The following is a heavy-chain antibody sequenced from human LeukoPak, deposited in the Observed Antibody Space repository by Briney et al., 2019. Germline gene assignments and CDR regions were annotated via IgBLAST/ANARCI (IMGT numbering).Heavy chain of an antibody. J-gene: IGHJ4*02. D-gene: IGHD5-12*01. CDR2: ISSSSDSI. Sequence: GGSLRLSCAASGFTFSSYGMNWVRQAPGKRLEWVSYISSSSDSIYYADSVKGRFTISRDNAENSLYLQMNSLRDEDTAVYYCARATRSGYDYRGQGTLVTVSS. CDR1: GFTFSSYG. CDR3: ARATRSGYDY. V-gene: IGHV3-48*02.